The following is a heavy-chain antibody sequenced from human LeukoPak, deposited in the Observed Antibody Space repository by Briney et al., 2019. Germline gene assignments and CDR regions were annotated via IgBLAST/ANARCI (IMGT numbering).Heavy chain of an antibody. CDR1: GYSISSGYY. J-gene: IGHJ4*02. V-gene: IGHV4-38-2*02. CDR2: IHHSGST. Sequence: SETLSLTCTVSGYSISSGYYWGWIRQPPGKGLEWIGSIHHSGSTYYNPSLKSRVTISVDTSKNQLSLKLSSVTAADTAVYYCARETRGSSGYPPNYWGQGTLVTVSS. CDR3: ARETRGSSGYPPNY. D-gene: IGHD3-22*01.